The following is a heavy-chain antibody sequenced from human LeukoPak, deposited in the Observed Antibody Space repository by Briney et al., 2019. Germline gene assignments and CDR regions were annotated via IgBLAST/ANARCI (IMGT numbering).Heavy chain of an antibody. V-gene: IGHV3-23*01. Sequence: GGSLRLSCAASGFPLSRSAMSWVRQAPGKGLEWVSNISGSGSGGSTYYADSVKGRFTISRDNSKNTLYLQMNSLRAEDTAVYYCAKSGFNRFDYWGQGTLVTVSS. CDR1: GFPLSRSA. CDR3: AKSGFNRFDY. J-gene: IGHJ4*02. CDR2: ISGSGSGGST. D-gene: IGHD5-24*01.